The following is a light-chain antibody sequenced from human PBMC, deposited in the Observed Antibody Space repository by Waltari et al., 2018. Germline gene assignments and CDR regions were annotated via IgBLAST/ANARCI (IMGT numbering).Light chain of an antibody. Sequence: DLQMTQSPSSVSASVGARVTLTCRASQGISSRLAWYQQKPGKAPKLLIYDASSLHSGVPSRFSGSGSGTDFTLTIRSLQPEDFATYYCQQVNSFPRTFGQGTKVEVK. CDR1: QGISSR. V-gene: IGKV1-12*01. J-gene: IGKJ1*01. CDR2: DAS. CDR3: QQVNSFPRT.